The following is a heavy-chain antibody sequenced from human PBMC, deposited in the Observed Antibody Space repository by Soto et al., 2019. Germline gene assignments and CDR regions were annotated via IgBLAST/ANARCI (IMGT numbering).Heavy chain of an antibody. CDR1: EFTFSNYA. D-gene: IGHD3-22*01. CDR3: AKNPGYYYDSTGYHFEY. Sequence: GGSLRLSCAASEFTFSNYAMSWVRQAPGKGLEWVSAISYGGGTTYYADSVKGRFTISRDNSKNTLYLQMNSLRAEDTAVYYCAKNPGYYYDSTGYHFEYWGQGTLVTVSS. J-gene: IGHJ4*02. CDR2: ISYGGGTT. V-gene: IGHV3-23*01.